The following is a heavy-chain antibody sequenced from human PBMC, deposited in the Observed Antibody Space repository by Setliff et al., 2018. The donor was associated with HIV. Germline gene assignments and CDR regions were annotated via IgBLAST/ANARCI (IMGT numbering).Heavy chain of an antibody. CDR3: ATEISGYYNN. Sequence: NPSETLSLTCAVSNSANTSRYSWGWIRQSPEKGLEWIGTSSHSGATFYNPSLRSRVTISLDTSKNQVSLSLGLVTAADTAVYYCATEISGYYNNWGQGTRVTVSS. V-gene: IGHV4-38-2*01. J-gene: IGHJ4*02. D-gene: IGHD3-10*01. CDR2: SSHSGAT. CDR1: NSANTSRYS.